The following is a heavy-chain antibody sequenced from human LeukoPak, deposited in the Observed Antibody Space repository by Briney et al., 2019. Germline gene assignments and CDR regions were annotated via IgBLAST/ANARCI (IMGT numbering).Heavy chain of an antibody. V-gene: IGHV4-30-4*01. Sequence: PSQTLSLTCTVSGGSISSGDYYWGWIRQSPGKGLEWIGYIYYSGSAYYSPSLEGRVAISVDTSKNQFSLNLSSVTAADTAVYYCARIRFRYIIFDFWGQGTLVTVSS. J-gene: IGHJ4*02. CDR3: ARIRFRYIIFDF. CDR2: IYYSGSA. CDR1: GGSISSGDYY. D-gene: IGHD5-24*01.